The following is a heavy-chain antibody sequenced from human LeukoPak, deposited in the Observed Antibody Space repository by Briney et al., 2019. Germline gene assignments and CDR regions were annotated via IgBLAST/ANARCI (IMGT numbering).Heavy chain of an antibody. V-gene: IGHV4-34*01. J-gene: IGHJ4*02. D-gene: IGHD6-13*01. Sequence: SETLSLTCVVSGGSFSDFYCSWIRQPPGKGLEWLGEITQSGSTNYNPSLKSRVTISVDTSKKQFSLKLRSVNAADTAVYYCARSGTYQHSSSYDYWGQGTLVTVSS. CDR3: ARSGTYQHSSSYDY. CDR2: ITQSGST. CDR1: GGSFSDFY.